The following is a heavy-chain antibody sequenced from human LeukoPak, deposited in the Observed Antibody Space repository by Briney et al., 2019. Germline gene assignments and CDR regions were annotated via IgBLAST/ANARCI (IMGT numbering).Heavy chain of an antibody. CDR1: GFTFSSYG. CDR2: IRYDGSNK. V-gene: IGHV3-30*02. J-gene: IGHJ4*02. Sequence: GSLRLSCAASGFTFSSYGMHWVRQAPGKGLEWVAFIRYDGSNKYYADSVKGRFTISRDNSKNTLYLQMNSLRAEDTAVYYCAKIVVVVAATPRRQDFDYWGQGTLVTVSS. D-gene: IGHD2-15*01. CDR3: AKIVVVVAATPRRQDFDY.